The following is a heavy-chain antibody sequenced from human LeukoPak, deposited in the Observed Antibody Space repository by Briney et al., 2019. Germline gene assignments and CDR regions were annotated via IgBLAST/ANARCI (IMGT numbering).Heavy chain of an antibody. J-gene: IGHJ4*02. D-gene: IGHD4-23*01. CDR2: IWSSSGNT. Sequence: GGSLRLSCAASGFTFSSYAMSWVRQAPGKGLEWVSAIWSSSGNTYYADSVTGRFTISRDNSKNTLYLQMHSLRADDTAVYYCAKVHGTLTVESPFDCWGQGTLVTVSS. CDR3: AKVHGTLTVESPFDC. CDR1: GFTFSSYA. V-gene: IGHV3-23*01.